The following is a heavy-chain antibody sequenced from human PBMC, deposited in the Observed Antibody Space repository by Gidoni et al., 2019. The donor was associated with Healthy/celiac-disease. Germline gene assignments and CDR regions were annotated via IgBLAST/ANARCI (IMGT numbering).Heavy chain of an antibody. CDR2: ISWNSGSI. CDR3: AKDAAAASGDGY. V-gene: IGHV3-9*01. D-gene: IGHD6-13*01. CDR1: GFTFDDYA. Sequence: EVQLVESGGGLVQPGRSLRLSCAASGFTFDDYAMHWVRQAPGKGLVWVSGISWNSGSIGYADSVKGRFTISRDNAKNSLYLQMNSLRAEDTALYYCAKDAAAASGDGYWGQGTLVTVSS. J-gene: IGHJ4*02.